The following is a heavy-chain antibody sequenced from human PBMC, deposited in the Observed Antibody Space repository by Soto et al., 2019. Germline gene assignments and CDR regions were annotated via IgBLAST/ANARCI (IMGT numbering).Heavy chain of an antibody. J-gene: IGHJ5*02. Sequence: EVQLVESGGGLVQPGGSLRLSCAASGFTVSTNYMSWVRQAPGKGLEWVSVIYSGGSTYYADSVKGRVTISRDNSKNTLYLQMNSLRAEDTAVYYCARDSFPPYCSSTSCPQWFDPWGQGTLVTVSS. CDR3: ARDSFPPYCSSTSCPQWFDP. CDR1: GFTVSTNY. V-gene: IGHV3-66*01. CDR2: IYSGGST. D-gene: IGHD2-2*01.